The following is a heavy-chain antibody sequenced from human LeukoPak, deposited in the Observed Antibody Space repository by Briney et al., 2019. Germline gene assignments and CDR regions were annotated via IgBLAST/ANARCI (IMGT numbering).Heavy chain of an antibody. Sequence: ASVKVSCKASGYTFTGHYIHWVRQAPGQGLEWMGWFNPNSGGTNYAQRFQGRVTMTRGTSISIAYMEVSSLRSDDTAIYYCANSDWSNDAFDIWGQGTMVTVSP. D-gene: IGHD6-19*01. CDR3: ANSDWSNDAFDI. CDR2: FNPNSGGT. CDR1: GYTFTGHY. J-gene: IGHJ3*02. V-gene: IGHV1-2*02.